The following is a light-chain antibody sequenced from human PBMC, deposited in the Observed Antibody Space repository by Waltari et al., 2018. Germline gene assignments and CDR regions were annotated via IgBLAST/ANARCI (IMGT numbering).Light chain of an antibody. CDR1: NSVVGGYNY. J-gene: IGLJ3*02. V-gene: IGLV2-11*01. CDR3: CSYAGSTSWL. Sequence: QSALTPPRSVSGSPGQSVAIPCTGTNSVVGGYNYVSWYQHHPGKAPNLMIYDVNKRPSGVPDRFSGSKSGNTASLTISGLQAEDEAEYYCCSYAGSTSWLFGGGTKLTVL. CDR2: DVN.